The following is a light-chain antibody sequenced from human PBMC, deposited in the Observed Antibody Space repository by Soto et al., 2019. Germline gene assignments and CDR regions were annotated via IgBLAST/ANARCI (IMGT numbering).Light chain of an antibody. CDR3: SSYTSSSTGV. CDR1: SSDVGGYNY. V-gene: IGLV2-14*01. J-gene: IGLJ2*01. Sequence: QSALTQPASVSGSPGQSITISCTGTSSDVGGYNYVSWYQQHPGKAPKLMIYDVSNRPSGVSNRFSGSKSGNTASLTISGLHAEDEAAYYCSSYTSSSTGVFGGGTKLTVL. CDR2: DVS.